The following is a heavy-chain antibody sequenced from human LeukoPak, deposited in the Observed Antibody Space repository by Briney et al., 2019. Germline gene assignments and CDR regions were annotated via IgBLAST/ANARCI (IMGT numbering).Heavy chain of an antibody. V-gene: IGHV4-39*06. D-gene: IGHD3-10*01. CDR1: GGSITSTTHY. CDR3: ARVVRGNYYGSGTPFLDY. J-gene: IGHJ4*02. Sequence: SETVSLTCTVSGGSITSTTHYWGWIRQSPEKGLEWIGSFYYSGSTYYNPSLKSRVTISVDTSKNQFTLTVSSVTAADTAVYYCARVVRGNYYGSGTPFLDYWGQGSLVTVSS. CDR2: FYYSGST.